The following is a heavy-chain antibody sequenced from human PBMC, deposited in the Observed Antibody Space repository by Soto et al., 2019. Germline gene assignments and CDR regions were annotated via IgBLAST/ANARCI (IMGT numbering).Heavy chain of an antibody. CDR1: GQSFIGHS. V-gene: IGHV4-34*01. D-gene: IGHD1-1*01. CDR2: INESGST. Sequence: QVQLQQWGAELVNLSETLSLSCAVYGQSFIGHSWAWIRQPPGKGLEWIGEINESGSTYYNPSLKSRVTISTDTSKNQFSLKLSSVSAADTAAYFCARGSGIVALPGELEDVKYDYWGQGTLVNVSS. J-gene: IGHJ4*02. CDR3: ARGSGIVALPGELEDVKYDY.